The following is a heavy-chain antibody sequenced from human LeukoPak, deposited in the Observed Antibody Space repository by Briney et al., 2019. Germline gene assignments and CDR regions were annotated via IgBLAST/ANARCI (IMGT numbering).Heavy chain of an antibody. J-gene: IGHJ4*02. CDR1: GFTFSSYS. Sequence: PGGSLRLSCAASGFTFSSYSMTWVRQAPGKGLEWVSFISSSGANAYYADSVKGRFTVSRDNSKNTLYVQMNSLRAEDTAVYYCASPGRGLRYLDYWGQGTLVTVSS. V-gene: IGHV3-23*01. D-gene: IGHD5-12*01. CDR2: ISSSGANA. CDR3: ASPGRGLRYLDY.